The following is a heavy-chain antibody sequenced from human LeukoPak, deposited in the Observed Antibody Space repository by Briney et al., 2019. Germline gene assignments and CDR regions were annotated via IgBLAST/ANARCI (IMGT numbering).Heavy chain of an antibody. D-gene: IGHD3-22*01. Sequence: SETLSLTCTVSGGSISSYYWNWIRQPPGKGLEWIGYIYYSGGINYNPSLKSRVTISLDTSKNQFSLKLSSVTAADTAVYYCAGASLYYDSSGQRTFDIWGQGTMVTVSS. J-gene: IGHJ3*02. V-gene: IGHV4-59*01. CDR2: IYYSGGI. CDR3: AGASLYYDSSGQRTFDI. CDR1: GGSISSYY.